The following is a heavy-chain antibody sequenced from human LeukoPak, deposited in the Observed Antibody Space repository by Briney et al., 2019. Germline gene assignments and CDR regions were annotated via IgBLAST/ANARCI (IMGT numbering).Heavy chain of an antibody. CDR2: ISANGRST. D-gene: IGHD1-26*01. V-gene: IGHV3-64*01. J-gene: IGHJ4*02. Sequence: GGSLRLSCAASGFTFSSYAMHWVRQAPGKGLDFVSAISANGRSTYYASSVKGRFTISRDNSKNTLYLQMGSLRAEDLAVYYCARVGLGSGFDYWGQGTLVTVSS. CDR3: ARVGLGSGFDY. CDR1: GFTFSSYA.